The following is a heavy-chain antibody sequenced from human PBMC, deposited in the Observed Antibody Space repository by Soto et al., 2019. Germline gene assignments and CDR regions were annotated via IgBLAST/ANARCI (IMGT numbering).Heavy chain of an antibody. D-gene: IGHD4-17*01. CDR2: ISSSSSYI. CDR1: GFTFSSYS. Sequence: TGGSLILSCAASGFTFSSYSMNWVRQAPGKGLEWVSSISSSSSYIYYADSVKGRFTISRDNAKNSLYLQMNSLRAEDTAVYYCARAQTLRSPAFDIWGQGTMVTVSS. CDR3: ARAQTLRSPAFDI. J-gene: IGHJ3*02. V-gene: IGHV3-21*01.